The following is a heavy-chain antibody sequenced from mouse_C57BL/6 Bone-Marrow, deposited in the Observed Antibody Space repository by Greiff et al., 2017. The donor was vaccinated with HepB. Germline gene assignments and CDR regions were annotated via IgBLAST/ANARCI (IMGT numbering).Heavy chain of an antibody. CDR2: IWSGGST. V-gene: IGHV2-2*01. Sequence: QVQLQQSGPGLVQPSQCLSITCTVSGFSLTSYGVHWVRQSPGKGLEWLGVIWSGGSTDYNAAFISRRGISKNISKSQVFFKMTSLQADDTAIYYCARNWNSNFAYWGQGTLVTVSA. CDR1: GFSLTSYG. J-gene: IGHJ3*01. CDR3: ARNWNSNFAY. D-gene: IGHD2-5*01.